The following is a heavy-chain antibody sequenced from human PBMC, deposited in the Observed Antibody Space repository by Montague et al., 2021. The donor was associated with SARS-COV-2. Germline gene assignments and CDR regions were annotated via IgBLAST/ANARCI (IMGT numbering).Heavy chain of an antibody. V-gene: IGHV4-59*01. Sequence: SETLSLTCAVYGGSFGDYFWSWIRQPPGKGLEWIGYIYYSGSTNYNPSLKSRVTISVDTSKNQFSLKLSSVTAADTAVYYCARVGAYGDYPTPPTFDYWGQGTLVTVSS. J-gene: IGHJ4*02. CDR3: ARVGAYGDYPTPPTFDY. CDR2: IYYSGST. D-gene: IGHD4-17*01. CDR1: GGSFGDYF.